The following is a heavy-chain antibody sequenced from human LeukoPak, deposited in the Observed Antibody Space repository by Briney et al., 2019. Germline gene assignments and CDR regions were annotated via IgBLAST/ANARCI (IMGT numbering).Heavy chain of an antibody. Sequence: GGSLRLSCAASGFTFSSYAMHWVRQAPGKGLEWVAVISYDGSNKFYADSVKGRSTISRDNSKNTLYLQMNSLRAGDTAVYYCARASGSYYFDYWGQGTLVTVSS. CDR1: GFTFSSYA. CDR2: ISYDGSNK. D-gene: IGHD1-26*01. CDR3: ARASGSYYFDY. V-gene: IGHV3-30*04. J-gene: IGHJ4*02.